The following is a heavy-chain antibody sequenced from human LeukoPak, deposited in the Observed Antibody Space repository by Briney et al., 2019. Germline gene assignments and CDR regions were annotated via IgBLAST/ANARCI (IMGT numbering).Heavy chain of an antibody. D-gene: IGHD2-2*01. CDR2: INSDGSST. CDR3: ARVAIGCSSTSCYLDYYYYMDV. CDR1: GFTFSSYW. V-gene: IGHV3-74*01. J-gene: IGHJ6*03. Sequence: GGSLRLSCAASGFTFSSYWMHWVRQAPGKGLVWVSRINSDGSSTRYADSVKGRFTISRDNAKNTLSLQMNSLRAEDTGVYFCARVAIGCSSTSCYLDYYYYMDVWGKGTTVTVSS.